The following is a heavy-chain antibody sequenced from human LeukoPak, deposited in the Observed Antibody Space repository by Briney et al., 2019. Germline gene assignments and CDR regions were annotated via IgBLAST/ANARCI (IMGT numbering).Heavy chain of an antibody. CDR2: FDPEDGET. CDR1: GYTLTELS. V-gene: IGHV1-24*01. D-gene: IGHD6-19*01. Sequence: ASVKVSCKVSGYTLTELSMHWVRQAPGKGLEWMGGFDPEDGETIYAQKFQGRVTMTEDTSTDTAYMELSSLRSEDTAVYYCATGGLSGWSLFLDVWGKGTTVTVPS. J-gene: IGHJ6*04. CDR3: ATGGLSGWSLFLDV.